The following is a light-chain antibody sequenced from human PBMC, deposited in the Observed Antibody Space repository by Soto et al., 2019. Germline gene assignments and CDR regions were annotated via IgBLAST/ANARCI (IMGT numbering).Light chain of an antibody. Sequence: QLVLTQPPSVSGAPGQRVTISCTGSSSNIGAGYNVHWYQHLPGTAPKLLIYDNSNRASGVPDRFSGSKSGTSASLAITGIQAEDESDYYCQSYDTRLSGSVFGGGTKLTVL. CDR2: DNS. CDR1: SSNIGAGYN. V-gene: IGLV1-40*01. J-gene: IGLJ2*01. CDR3: QSYDTRLSGSV.